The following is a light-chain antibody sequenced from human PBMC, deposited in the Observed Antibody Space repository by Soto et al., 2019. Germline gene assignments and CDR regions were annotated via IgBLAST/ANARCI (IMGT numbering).Light chain of an antibody. CDR2: KVS. CDR3: MQGTHRPYTWT. V-gene: IGKV2-30*01. CDR1: QSLGYGDGNTY. Sequence: EVVLTQSPLSLPVTLGEPASISCTSSQSLGYGDGNTYLNWFQQRPGQSPRRLIYKVSNRESGVQDRFSGSGSGTDFPLRISRVEAEDVGVYYCMQGTHRPYTWTFGQGPKVEIK. J-gene: IGKJ1*01.